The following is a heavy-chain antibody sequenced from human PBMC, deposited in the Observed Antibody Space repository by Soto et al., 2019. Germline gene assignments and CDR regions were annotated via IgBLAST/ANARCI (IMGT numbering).Heavy chain of an antibody. V-gene: IGHV4-4*02. D-gene: IGHD4-17*01. CDR1: GITFSNAW. CDR2: IYHSGST. Sequence: GSLRLSCAASGITFSNAWMNWVRQAPGKGLEWIGEIYHSGSTNYNPSLKSRVTISVDKSKNQFSLKLSSVTAADTAVYYCARHLRRNWFDPWGQGTLVTVSS. J-gene: IGHJ5*02. CDR3: ARHLRRNWFDP.